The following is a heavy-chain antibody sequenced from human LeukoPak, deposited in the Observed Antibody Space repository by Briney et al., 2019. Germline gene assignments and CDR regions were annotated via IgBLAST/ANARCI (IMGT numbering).Heavy chain of an antibody. CDR1: GGTFSSYA. CDR2: IIPIFGTA. V-gene: IGHV1-69*13. Sequence: SVKVSCKASGGTFSSYAISWVRQAPGQGLEWMGGIIPIFGTANYAQKFQGRVTITADESTSTAYMELSSLRSEDTAVYYCAKDEKGYYHDTSGYPDAFDIWGQGTMVTVSS. D-gene: IGHD3-22*01. CDR3: AKDEKGYYHDTSGYPDAFDI. J-gene: IGHJ3*02.